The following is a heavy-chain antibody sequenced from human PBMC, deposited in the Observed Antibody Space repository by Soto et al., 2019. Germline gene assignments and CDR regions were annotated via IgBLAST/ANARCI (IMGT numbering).Heavy chain of an antibody. J-gene: IGHJ4*02. CDR2: IDPRGGGT. Sequence: HVQLVQSGTEVKKPGASVRGSCMGSGYPFTTYYIHRVRQAPGQGLEWMGWIDPRGGGTVYGQKFQGRVTMTRDTSISTVYMALSGLTSDDTALYYRATDGYGVFHYWGQGSLVTVSS. V-gene: IGHV1-2*02. CDR1: GYPFTTYY. CDR3: ATDGYGVFHY. D-gene: IGHD5-18*01.